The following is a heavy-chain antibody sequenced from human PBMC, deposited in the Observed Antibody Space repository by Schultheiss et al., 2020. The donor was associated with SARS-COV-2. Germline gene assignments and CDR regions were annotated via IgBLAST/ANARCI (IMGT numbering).Heavy chain of an antibody. Sequence: ASVKVSCKVSGYTLTELSMHWVRQAPGKGLEWMGGFDPEDGETIYAQKFQGRVTITADESTSTAYMELSSLRSEDTAVYYCAVRRDGYNYFDYWGQGTLVTVSS. D-gene: IGHD5-24*01. CDR2: FDPEDGET. CDR3: AVRRDGYNYFDY. J-gene: IGHJ4*02. V-gene: IGHV1-24*01. CDR1: GYTLTELS.